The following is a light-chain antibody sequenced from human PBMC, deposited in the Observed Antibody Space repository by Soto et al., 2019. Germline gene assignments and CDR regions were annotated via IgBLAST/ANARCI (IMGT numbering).Light chain of an antibody. Sequence: QSALTQPRSVSGSPGQSVTFSCTGTSSDVGGYNYVSWYQQHPGKAPKLMIYAVAKRPSGVPDRFSGSKSGNTASLTSSGLQAEDEADYYGCSYAGSDSVVFGGGTKLTVL. V-gene: IGLV2-11*01. CDR1: SSDVGGYNY. J-gene: IGLJ3*02. CDR2: AVA. CDR3: CSYAGSDSVV.